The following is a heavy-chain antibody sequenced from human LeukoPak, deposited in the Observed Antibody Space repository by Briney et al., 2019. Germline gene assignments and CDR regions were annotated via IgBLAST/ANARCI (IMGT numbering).Heavy chain of an antibody. D-gene: IGHD2-15*01. CDR1: GFTFSRYA. J-gene: IGHJ3*02. CDR2: IIGSGGAT. V-gene: IGHV3-23*01. Sequence: PGGSLRLSCAASGFTFSRYAMNWVRQAPGKGLEWVSRIIGSGGATYHADSVKGRFTISRDNSKNTLYLQMNSLRAEDTAVYYCAHTGSSPLDHDAFDIWGQGTMVTVSS. CDR3: AHTGSSPLDHDAFDI.